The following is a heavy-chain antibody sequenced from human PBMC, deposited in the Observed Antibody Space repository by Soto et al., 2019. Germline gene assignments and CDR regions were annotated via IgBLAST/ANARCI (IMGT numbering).Heavy chain of an antibody. Sequence: QVQLQQWGAGLLKPSETLSLTCAVYGGSFSGYYWSWIRQPPGKGLEWIGEINHSGSTNYNPSLKSRVTISVDTSKNQFSLKLSSVTAADTAVYYCARGPRRPSYYYYGMDVWGQGTTVTVSS. V-gene: IGHV4-34*01. CDR2: INHSGST. CDR3: ARGPRRPSYYYYGMDV. J-gene: IGHJ6*02. CDR1: GGSFSGYY.